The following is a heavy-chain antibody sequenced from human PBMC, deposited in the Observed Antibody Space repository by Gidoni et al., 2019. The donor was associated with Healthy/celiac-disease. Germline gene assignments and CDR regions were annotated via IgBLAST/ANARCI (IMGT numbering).Heavy chain of an antibody. V-gene: IGHV4-34*01. Sequence: QVQLQQWGAGLLKPSETLSLTCAVYGGSFSGYYWRWIRQPPGKGLEWIGELNHSGSTNYNPSLKSRVTISVDTSKNQFSLKLSSVTAADTAVYYCAGSIVVVVAAVDAFDIWGQGTMVTVSS. CDR2: LNHSGST. CDR3: AGSIVVVVAAVDAFDI. J-gene: IGHJ3*02. CDR1: GGSFSGYY. D-gene: IGHD2-15*01.